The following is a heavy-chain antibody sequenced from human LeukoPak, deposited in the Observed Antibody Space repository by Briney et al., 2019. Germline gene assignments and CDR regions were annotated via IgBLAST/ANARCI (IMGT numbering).Heavy chain of an antibody. Sequence: GGSLRLSCAASGFTFSNAWMSWVRQAPGKGLEWVGRIKSKTDGGTIDSAAPVKGRFTVSRDDSKNTLYLQMNSLKTEDTAVYYCTTDLGVVALPLFAYWGQGAPVTVSS. CDR2: IKSKTDGGTI. J-gene: IGHJ4*02. CDR3: TTDLGVVALPLFAY. CDR1: GFTFSNAW. V-gene: IGHV3-15*01. D-gene: IGHD2-2*01.